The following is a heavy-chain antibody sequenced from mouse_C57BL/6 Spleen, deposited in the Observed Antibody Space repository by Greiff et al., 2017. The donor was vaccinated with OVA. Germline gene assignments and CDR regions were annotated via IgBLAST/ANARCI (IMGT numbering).Heavy chain of an antibody. CDR2: IHPNSGST. Sequence: QVQLQQPGAELVKPGASVKLSCKASGYTFTSYWMHWVKQRPGQGLEWIGMIHPNSGSTNYNEKFKSKATLTVDKSSSTAYMQLSSLTSEDSAVYYCARWGPYSNYGDYAMDYWSQGTSVTVSS. D-gene: IGHD2-5*01. CDR3: ARWGPYSNYGDYAMDY. CDR1: GYTFTSYW. V-gene: IGHV1-64*01. J-gene: IGHJ4*01.